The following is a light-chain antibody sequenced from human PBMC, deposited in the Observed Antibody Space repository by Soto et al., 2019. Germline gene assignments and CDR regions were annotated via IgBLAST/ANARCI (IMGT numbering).Light chain of an antibody. CDR1: SSDVGTYNL. Sequence: LTHPASVSGSPGQSITISCTGTSSDVGTYNLVSWYQQHPGKAPKLMVYEGTKRPSGVSNRFSGSKSGNTASLTISGLQAEEEADYYCCSYVGSSTYVFGTGTKVTVL. V-gene: IGLV2-23*01. CDR3: CSYVGSSTYV. J-gene: IGLJ1*01. CDR2: EGT.